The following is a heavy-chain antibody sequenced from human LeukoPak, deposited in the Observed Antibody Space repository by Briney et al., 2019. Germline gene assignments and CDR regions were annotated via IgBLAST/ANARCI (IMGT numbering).Heavy chain of an antibody. CDR3: ARAGGDFWSGFEGGSNYYYYMDV. D-gene: IGHD3-3*01. J-gene: IGHJ6*03. Sequence: GGSLRLSCAASGFTFSSYSMNWVRQAPGKGLEWVSSISSSSSYIYYADSVKDRFTISRDNAKNSLYLQMNSLRAEDTAVYYCARAGGDFWSGFEGGSNYYYYMDVWGKGTTVTVSS. CDR2: ISSSSSYI. V-gene: IGHV3-21*01. CDR1: GFTFSSYS.